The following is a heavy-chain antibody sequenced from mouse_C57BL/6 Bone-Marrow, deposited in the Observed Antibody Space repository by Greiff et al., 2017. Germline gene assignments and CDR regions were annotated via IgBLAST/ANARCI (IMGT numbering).Heavy chain of an antibody. V-gene: IGHV5-4*03. CDR2: ISAGGSYT. CDR3: ASVYDYAEDYAMDY. CDR1: GFTFSSYA. Sequence: EVKLMESGGGLVKPGGSLKLSCAASGFTFSSYAMSWVRQTPDKRLEWVATISAGGSYTYYPDNVKGRFTISSDHAKNNLYLQMSQLTSEDTAMYYCASVYDYAEDYAMDYWGQGTSVTVSA. J-gene: IGHJ4*01. D-gene: IGHD2-4*01.